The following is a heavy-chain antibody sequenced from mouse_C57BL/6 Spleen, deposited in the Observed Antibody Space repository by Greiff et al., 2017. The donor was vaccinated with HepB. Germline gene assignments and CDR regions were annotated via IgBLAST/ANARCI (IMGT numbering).Heavy chain of an antibody. J-gene: IGHJ1*03. D-gene: IGHD2-5*01. Sequence: VQLQQSGPELVKPGASVKISCKASGYTFTDYYMNWVKQSHGKSLEWIGDINPNNGGTSYNQKFKGKATLTVDKSSSTAYMELRSLTSEDSAVYYCARNGDSNYDLWYFDVWGTGTTVTVSS. V-gene: IGHV1-26*01. CDR3: ARNGDSNYDLWYFDV. CDR1: GYTFTDYY. CDR2: INPNNGGT.